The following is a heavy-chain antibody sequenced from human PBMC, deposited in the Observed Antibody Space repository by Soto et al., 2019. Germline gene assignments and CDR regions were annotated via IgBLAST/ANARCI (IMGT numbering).Heavy chain of an antibody. D-gene: IGHD6-6*01. CDR2: IKQDGSEK. Sequence: GGSLRLSCAASGFTFSSYWMSWVRQAPGKGLEWVANIKQDGSEKYYVDSVKGRFTISRDNAKNSLYLQMNSLRAEDTAVYYCARDVVYSSSYDYYYYYMDVWGKGTTVTVSS. J-gene: IGHJ6*03. CDR3: ARDVVYSSSYDYYYYYMDV. V-gene: IGHV3-7*01. CDR1: GFTFSSYW.